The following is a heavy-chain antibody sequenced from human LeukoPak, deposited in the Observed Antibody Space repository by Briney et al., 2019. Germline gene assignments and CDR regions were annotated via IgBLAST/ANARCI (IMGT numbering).Heavy chain of an antibody. J-gene: IGHJ5*02. Sequence: GASVKVSCKASGYTFTSYDINWVRQATGQGLEWMGWMNPNSGNTGYAQKFQGRVTMTRTTSISTAYMELSSLRSEDTAVYYCAREGDILTGYNWFDPWGQGTLVTVSS. CDR1: GYTFTSYD. CDR2: MNPNSGNT. D-gene: IGHD3-9*01. V-gene: IGHV1-8*01. CDR3: AREGDILTGYNWFDP.